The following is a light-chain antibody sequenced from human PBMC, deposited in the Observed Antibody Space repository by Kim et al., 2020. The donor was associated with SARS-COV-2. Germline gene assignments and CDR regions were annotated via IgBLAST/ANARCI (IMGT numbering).Light chain of an antibody. Sequence: TCTRSSGYSNYKVDWYQQRPGKGPRFVMRVGTGGIEGSKGDGIPDRFSVLGSGLNRYLTIKNIQEEDESDYHCGADHGTGSKFVRVFGGGTQLTVL. V-gene: IGLV9-49*01. CDR3: GADHGTGSKFVRV. CDR1: SGYSNYK. J-gene: IGLJ3*02. CDR2: VGTGGIEG.